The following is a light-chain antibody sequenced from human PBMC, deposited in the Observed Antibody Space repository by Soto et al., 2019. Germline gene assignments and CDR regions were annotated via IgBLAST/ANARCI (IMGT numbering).Light chain of an antibody. Sequence: EIVLTQSPATLSLSPGERATLSCGASQSVSNNYLAWHQQRPGLAPRLLMYDVSRRATGIPDRFSGSGSGTEFTLTISRLEPEDSAVYYCQQYGNSPLTFGGGTKVEIK. CDR3: QQYGNSPLT. V-gene: IGKV3D-20*01. CDR2: DVS. CDR1: QSVSNNY. J-gene: IGKJ4*01.